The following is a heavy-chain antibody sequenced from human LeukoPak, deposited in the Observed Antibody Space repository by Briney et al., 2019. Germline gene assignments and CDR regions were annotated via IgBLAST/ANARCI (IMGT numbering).Heavy chain of an antibody. D-gene: IGHD2-2*01. J-gene: IGHJ5*02. V-gene: IGHV4-34*01. CDR2: INHSGST. CDR3: ARGLNCSSTSCYLHWFDP. Sequence: PSETLSLTCAVYGGSFSGYYWSWIRQPPGKGLEGIGEINHSGSTNYNPSLKSRVTISVDTSKTQFSLKLSSVTAADTAVYYCARGLNCSSTSCYLHWFDPWGQGTLVTVSS. CDR1: GGSFSGYY.